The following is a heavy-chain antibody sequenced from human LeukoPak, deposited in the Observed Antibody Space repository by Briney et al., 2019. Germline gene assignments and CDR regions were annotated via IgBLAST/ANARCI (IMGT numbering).Heavy chain of an antibody. J-gene: IGHJ4*02. CDR2: ISGSGGST. D-gene: IGHD6-6*01. Sequence: GGSLRLSCAASGFTFSSYAMSWVRQAPGKGLEWVSAISGSGGSTYYADSVKGRFTISRDNSKNTLYLQMNSLRAEDTAVYYCAKDIRPGAALFEGVDYWGQGTLVTVSS. CDR3: AKDIRPGAALFEGVDY. CDR1: GFTFSSYA. V-gene: IGHV3-23*01.